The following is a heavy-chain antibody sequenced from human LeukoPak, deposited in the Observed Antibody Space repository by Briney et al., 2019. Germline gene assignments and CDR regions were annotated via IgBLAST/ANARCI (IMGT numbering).Heavy chain of an antibody. CDR3: ARGMVRGVIITSEIYFDY. J-gene: IGHJ4*02. Sequence: SVKVSCKASGGTFSSYAISWVRQAPGQGLEWMGGIIPIFGTTDYAQKFRGRVTITADESTSTAYMELSSLRSEDTAVYYCARGMVRGVIITSEIYFDYWGQGTLDTVSS. CDR2: IIPIFGTT. D-gene: IGHD3-10*01. CDR1: GGTFSSYA. V-gene: IGHV1-69*13.